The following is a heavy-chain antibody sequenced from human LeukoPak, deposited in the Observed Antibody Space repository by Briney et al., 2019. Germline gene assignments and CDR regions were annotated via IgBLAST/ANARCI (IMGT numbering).Heavy chain of an antibody. CDR2: VSAYSGNT. Sequence: ASVNVSCTASGYTFTNYAVSWLRQAPGQTLEWMGWVSAYSGNTNYAQNFHDRLTMTTDTSTSTAYMELRSLTSEDTAVYYCAREGRLMSDTIVHPWGQGTLVTVSP. J-gene: IGHJ5*02. D-gene: IGHD3-10*01. V-gene: IGHV1-18*01. CDR1: GYTFTNYA. CDR3: AREGRLMSDTIVHP.